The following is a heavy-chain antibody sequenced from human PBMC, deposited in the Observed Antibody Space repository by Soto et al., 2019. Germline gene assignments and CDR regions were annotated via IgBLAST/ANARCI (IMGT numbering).Heavy chain of an antibody. CDR3: ARGSHPATFGVVIIDY. V-gene: IGHV4-31*03. J-gene: IGHJ4*02. CDR1: GGSISSDGYF. CDR2: IYYSGST. D-gene: IGHD3-3*01. Sequence: LSLTCTVSGGSISSDGYFWTWIRQHPGRGLEWIGYIYYSGSTYYNPSLKSRVTISVDTSKNQFSLKLTSVTAADTAVYYCARGSHPATFGVVIIDYWGQGTLVTVSS.